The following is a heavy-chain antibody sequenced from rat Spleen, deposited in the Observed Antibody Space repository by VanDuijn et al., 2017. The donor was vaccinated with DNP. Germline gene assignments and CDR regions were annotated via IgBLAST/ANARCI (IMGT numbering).Heavy chain of an antibody. CDR2: ISNTGDNT. CDR1: GFNFNDYW. Sequence: EVKLVESGGGLVQPGRSLKLSCAASGFNFNDYWMGWVRQAPGKGLEWVASISNTGDNTYYSDSVKGRFSLSRDNAKSTLYLQMDSLRSEDTATYYCAGRPPPTRGPFDYWGQGVMVTVSS. D-gene: IGHD1-4*01. J-gene: IGHJ2*01. CDR3: AGRPPPTRGPFDY. V-gene: IGHV5-31*01.